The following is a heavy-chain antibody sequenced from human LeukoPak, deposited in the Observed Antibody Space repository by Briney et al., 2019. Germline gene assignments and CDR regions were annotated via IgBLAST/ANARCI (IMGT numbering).Heavy chain of an antibody. CDR3: ARVPRVAVACRWFDP. J-gene: IGHJ5*02. CDR1: GYTFTGYY. D-gene: IGHD6-19*01. CDR2: INPNSGGT. V-gene: IGHV1-2*02. Sequence: GASVKVSCKASGYTFTGYYMHCVREAPGQGLEWIGWINPNSGGTNYAQKFQGRVTMTRDTSISTAYMELSRLRSDDTAVYYCARVPRVAVACRWFDPWGQGTLVTVSS.